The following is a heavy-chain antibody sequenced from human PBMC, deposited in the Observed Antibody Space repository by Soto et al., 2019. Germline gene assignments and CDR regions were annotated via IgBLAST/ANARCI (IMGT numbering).Heavy chain of an antibody. D-gene: IGHD3-16*01. CDR2: TYYRSKWIH. CDR1: GDSVSSSSAA. V-gene: IGHV6-1*01. CDR3: EGVVWFRGMDV. Sequence: SQTLSLTCDISGDSVSSSSAAWSWIRQSPSRGLEWLGRTYYRSKWIHEYTLSMESRITINPDTSKNQFSLHIYSVTPEDTAVYYCEGVVWFRGMDVWGQGTPVTVSS. J-gene: IGHJ6*02.